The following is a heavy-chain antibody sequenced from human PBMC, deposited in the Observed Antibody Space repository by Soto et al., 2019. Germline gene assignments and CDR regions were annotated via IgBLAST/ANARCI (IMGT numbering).Heavy chain of an antibody. D-gene: IGHD3-10*01. CDR2: INHGGSS. Sequence: PSETLSLTCAVYGASFNGYCWSWIRQAPGKGLEWIGEINHGGSSNSNPSLKSRVTISVDTSKNQFSLKLSSVTAADAAVYYCARGIPTKRVQPDAPDKYYCDSWGQGTLVTVSS. J-gene: IGHJ4*02. V-gene: IGHV4-34*01. CDR1: GASFNGYC. CDR3: ARGIPTKRVQPDAPDKYYCDS.